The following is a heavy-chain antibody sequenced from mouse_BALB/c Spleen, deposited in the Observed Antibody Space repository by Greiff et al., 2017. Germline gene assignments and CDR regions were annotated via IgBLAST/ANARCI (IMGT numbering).Heavy chain of an antibody. V-gene: IGHV1-69*02. CDR3: TRSYGSSPYYYAMDY. CDR1: GYTFTSYW. J-gene: IGHJ4*01. D-gene: IGHD1-1*01. Sequence: QVQLQQPGAELVRPGASVKLSCKASGYTFTSYWINWVKQRPGQGLEWIGNIYPSDSYTNYNQKFKDKATLTVDKSSSTAYMQLSSPTSEDSAVYYCTRSYGSSPYYYAMDYWGQGTSVTVSA. CDR2: IYPSDSYT.